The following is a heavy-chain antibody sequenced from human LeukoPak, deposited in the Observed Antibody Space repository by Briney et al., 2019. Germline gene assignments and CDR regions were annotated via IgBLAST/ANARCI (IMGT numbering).Heavy chain of an antibody. V-gene: IGHV3-23*01. J-gene: IGHJ5*02. CDR1: GFTFSSYA. CDR2: ISGSGGST. CDR3: AKDPHCSSTSCFDP. Sequence: PGRSLRLSCAASGFTFSSYAMSWVRQAPGKGLEWVSAISGSGGSTYYADSVKGRFTISRDNSKNTLYLQMNSLRAEDTAVYYCAKDPHCSSTSCFDPWGQGTLVTVSS. D-gene: IGHD2-2*01.